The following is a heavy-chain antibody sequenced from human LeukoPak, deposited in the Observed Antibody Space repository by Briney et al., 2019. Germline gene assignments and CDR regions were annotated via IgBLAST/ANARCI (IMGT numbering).Heavy chain of an antibody. J-gene: IGHJ3*02. Sequence: GGSLTLSCAASGFTFSNFAVSWVRQAAGKGLEWVLAISGSGGSTYYADSVKGRLTLSRDNSKNTLYLQMNSLRAEDTAVYYCAKSPAVDAAFDIWGQGTMVTVSS. CDR1: GFTFSNFA. V-gene: IGHV3-23*01. CDR2: ISGSGGST. D-gene: IGHD4-23*01. CDR3: AKSPAVDAAFDI.